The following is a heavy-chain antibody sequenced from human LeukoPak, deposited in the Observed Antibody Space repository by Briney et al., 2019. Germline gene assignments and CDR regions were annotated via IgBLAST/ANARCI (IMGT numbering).Heavy chain of an antibody. J-gene: IGHJ6*02. CDR1: GYTFTSYY. V-gene: IGHV1-46*01. D-gene: IGHD5-18*01. Sequence: ASVKVSCKASGYTFTSYYMHWVRQAPGQGLEWMGIINPSGGSTSYAQKFQGRVTMTRDTSTSTVYMELSSLRSEDTAVYYCARSQRGYSYGYYYYGMDVWGQGTTVTVSS. CDR3: ARSQRGYSYGYYYYGMDV. CDR2: INPSGGST.